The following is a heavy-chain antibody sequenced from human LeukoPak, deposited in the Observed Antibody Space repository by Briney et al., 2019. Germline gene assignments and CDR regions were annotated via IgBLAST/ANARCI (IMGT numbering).Heavy chain of an antibody. V-gene: IGHV4-30-4*01. CDR3: ARAILPQGYNYGYWFDS. CDR2: IYYSGST. D-gene: IGHD5-18*01. CDR1: GGSISSGDYY. Sequence: SRTLSLTCTVSGGSISSGDYYWSWIRQPPGKGLEWIGYIYYSGSTYYNPSLKSQITISLDTSKNQFSLKLSSVTAADTAVYYCARAILPQGYNYGYWFDSWGQGTLVTVSS. J-gene: IGHJ5*01.